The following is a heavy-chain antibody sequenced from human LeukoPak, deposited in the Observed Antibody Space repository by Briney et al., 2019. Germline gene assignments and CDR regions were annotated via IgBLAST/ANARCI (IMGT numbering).Heavy chain of an antibody. Sequence: SETLSLTCDVSGYSVGTNYFWGWIRQPPGKGLEWIGRIYRTESTPYNPSLQSRVTISVDTSKNQFSLKLRSVTAADTAIYYCARYDSRGSGSTQLDHWGQGTLVTVSS. J-gene: IGHJ4*02. CDR1: GYSVGTNYF. D-gene: IGHD3-3*01. V-gene: IGHV4-38-2*01. CDR2: IYRTEST. CDR3: ARYDSRGSGSTQLDH.